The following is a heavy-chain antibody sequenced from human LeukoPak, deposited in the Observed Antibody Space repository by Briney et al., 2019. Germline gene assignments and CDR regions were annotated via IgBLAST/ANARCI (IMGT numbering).Heavy chain of an antibody. CDR2: ISAYNGNT. CDR1: GYTFTNFG. D-gene: IGHD3-3*01. J-gene: IGHJ5*02. CDR3: ASWVGYDFWSGPSGWFDP. Sequence: GASVKVSCKASGYTFTNFGITWVRQAPGQGLEWMGWISAYNGNTNYAQKLQGRVTMTTDTSTSTAYMELRSLRSDDTAVYYCASWVGYDFWSGPSGWFDPWGQGTLVTVSS. V-gene: IGHV1-18*01.